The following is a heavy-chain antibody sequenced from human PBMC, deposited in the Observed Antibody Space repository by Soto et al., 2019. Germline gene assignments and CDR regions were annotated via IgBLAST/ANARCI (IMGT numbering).Heavy chain of an antibody. V-gene: IGHV4-30-4*01. D-gene: IGHD2-21*01. CDR3: ARDSSSGGYCPGPCFDY. CDR1: GGSISSSDYY. J-gene: IGHJ4*02. Sequence: PSETLSLTCSVSGGSISSSDYYWSWVRQPPGKGLESIGYISYSGYTYYNPSLKSRVTMSIDTSKNQFSLDLSSVTAADTAVYYCARDSSSGGYCPGPCFDYWGQGILVTVSS. CDR2: ISYSGYT.